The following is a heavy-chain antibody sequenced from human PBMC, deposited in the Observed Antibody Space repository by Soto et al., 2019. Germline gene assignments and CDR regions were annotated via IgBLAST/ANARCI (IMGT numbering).Heavy chain of an antibody. CDR3: VKGYWKGDV. CDR2: ISGSGGSI. V-gene: IGHV3-23*01. J-gene: IGHJ6*02. Sequence: EVQLLESGGGLVQPGGSLRLSCAASGFTFSTYAMNWVHQAPGNGLEWVSAISGSGGSIHYADSVKGLFTISRDNSKTTLYLQLNILRDEDTAVYHCVKGYWKGDVWGQGTTVTVSS. CDR1: GFTFSTYA. D-gene: IGHD1-1*01.